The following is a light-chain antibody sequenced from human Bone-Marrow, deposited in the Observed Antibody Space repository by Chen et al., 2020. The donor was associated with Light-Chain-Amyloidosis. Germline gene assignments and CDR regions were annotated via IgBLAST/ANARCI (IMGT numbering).Light chain of an antibody. J-gene: IGLJ2*01. CDR3: QSADSSGTYEVI. Sequence: SYVLPQPPSVSASPGQTARITCSGDDLPTKYAYWYQQKPGQAPVLVIHRDTERPSGISERFSGSSSGTTATLTISGVQAEDEADYHCQSADSSGTYEVIFGGGTKLTVL. CDR1: DLPTKY. V-gene: IGLV3-25*03. CDR2: RDT.